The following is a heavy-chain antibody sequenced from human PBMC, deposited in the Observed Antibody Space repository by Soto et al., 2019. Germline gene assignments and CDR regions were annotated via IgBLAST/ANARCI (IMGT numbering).Heavy chain of an antibody. CDR3: ASRLYSSGYYGFLDH. V-gene: IGHV1-46*03. CDR2: INPRGGSA. CDR1: GYTLTSYY. D-gene: IGHD3-22*01. Sequence: QVQLMQSGAEVKQPGASVKVSCKASGYTLTSYYMHWVRQAPGQGLEWMGKINPRGGSASYTQRFQGRVTMTRDTSTSTVYMELSSLRSEDTAVYYCASRLYSSGYYGFLDHWGQGTLVTVSS. J-gene: IGHJ4*02.